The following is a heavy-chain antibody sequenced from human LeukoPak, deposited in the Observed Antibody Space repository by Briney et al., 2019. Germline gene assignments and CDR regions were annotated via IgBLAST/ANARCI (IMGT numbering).Heavy chain of an antibody. V-gene: IGHV1-18*01. D-gene: IGHD5-24*01. CDR1: GYTFTSYG. CDR2: ISAYNGNT. J-gene: IGHJ4*02. Sequence: ASVKVSCKASGYTFTSYGISWVRQAPGQGLEWMGWISAYNGNTNYAQKLQGRVTMTTDTSTSTAYMELRSLRSDDTAVYYCARDSDRWLQSAPFDYWGQGTLVTVSS. CDR3: ARDSDRWLQSAPFDY.